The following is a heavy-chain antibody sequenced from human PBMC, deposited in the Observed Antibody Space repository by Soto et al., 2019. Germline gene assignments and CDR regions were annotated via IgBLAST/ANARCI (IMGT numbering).Heavy chain of an antibody. CDR1: AGTFPHYG. D-gene: IGHD3-3*01. CDR3: ARELPFTIFGVATGDFDY. Sequence: ASVKVSCKASAGTFPHYGLSWVRQAPGQGLEWMGWINPNSGGTNYAQKFQGRVTMTRDTSISTAYMELSRLRSDDTAVYYCARELPFTIFGVATGDFDYWGQGTLVTVSS. V-gene: IGHV1-2*02. CDR2: INPNSGGT. J-gene: IGHJ4*02.